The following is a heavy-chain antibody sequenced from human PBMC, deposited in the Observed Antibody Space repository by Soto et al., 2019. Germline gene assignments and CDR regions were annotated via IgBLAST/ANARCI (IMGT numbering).Heavy chain of an antibody. CDR2: IRSSGDRT. Sequence: EVQLLESGGGLVQPGGSLRLSCAASGFTFSSYAMSWVRQAPGKGLEWVSVIRSSGDRTYYADSVKGRFTISRDNSKITLYMQMNSLRAEDTAVYYCAKQQGPGTPYYYAMDVWGQGTTGTVSS. CDR1: GFTFSSYA. CDR3: AKQQGPGTPYYYAMDV. V-gene: IGHV3-23*01. J-gene: IGHJ6*02. D-gene: IGHD1-1*01.